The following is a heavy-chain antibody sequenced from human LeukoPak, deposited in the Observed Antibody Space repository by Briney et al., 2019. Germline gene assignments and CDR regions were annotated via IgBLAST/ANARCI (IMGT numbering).Heavy chain of an antibody. CDR3: ARDPGAMGVWVEYYFDY. V-gene: IGHV3-48*04. D-gene: IGHD1-26*01. Sequence: PGGSLRLSCAASGFTFSSYSMNWVRQAPGKGLEWVSYISSSSSTIYYADSVKGRFTISRDNAKNSLYLQMNSLRAEDTAVYYCARDPGAMGVWVEYYFDYWGQGTLVTVSS. CDR2: ISSSSSTI. CDR1: GFTFSSYS. J-gene: IGHJ4*02.